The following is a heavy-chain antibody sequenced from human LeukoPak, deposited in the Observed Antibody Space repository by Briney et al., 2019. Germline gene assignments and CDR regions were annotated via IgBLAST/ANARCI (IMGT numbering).Heavy chain of an antibody. V-gene: IGHV1-2*02. CDR1: GYTFTGYY. D-gene: IGHD3-10*01. Sequence: ASVKVSCKASGYTFTGYYMHWVRQAPGQGLEWMGWINPNSGGTNYAQKFQGRVTMTRDTSISTAYMELSRLRSDDTAVYYCARAYITMVRGVTPGNYWGQGTLVTVSS. CDR3: ARAYITMVRGVTPGNY. J-gene: IGHJ4*02. CDR2: INPNSGGT.